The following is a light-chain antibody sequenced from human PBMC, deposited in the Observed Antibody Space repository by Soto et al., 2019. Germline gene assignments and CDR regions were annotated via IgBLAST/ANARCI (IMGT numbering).Light chain of an antibody. CDR2: DDS. CDR3: QVWDGGSAQGV. J-gene: IGLJ3*02. CDR1: NIGIKS. V-gene: IGLV3-21*02. Sequence: SYELSQPPSVSVAPGQTARITGGGNNIGIKSVHWYQQKPGQAPVLVVYDDSDRPSGVPERFSGPNSGGTATLTIARVEAGYEADYCCQVWDGGSAQGVFGGVTKETV.